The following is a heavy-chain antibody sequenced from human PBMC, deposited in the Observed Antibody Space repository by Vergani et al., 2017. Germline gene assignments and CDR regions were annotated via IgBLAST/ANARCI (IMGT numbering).Heavy chain of an antibody. CDR2: INHSGST. Sequence: QVQLQQWGAGLLKPSETLSLTCAVYGRSFSGYYWSWIRQPPGKGLEWFGEINHSGSTNYNPSLKSRVTISVDTSKNQFSLKLSSVTAADTAVYYCARGSIAARPLDYWGQGTLVTVSS. CDR3: ARGSIAARPLDY. D-gene: IGHD6-6*01. J-gene: IGHJ4*02. V-gene: IGHV4-34*01. CDR1: GRSFSGYY.